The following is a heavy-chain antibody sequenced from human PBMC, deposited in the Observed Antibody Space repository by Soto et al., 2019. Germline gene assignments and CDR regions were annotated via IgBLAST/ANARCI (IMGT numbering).Heavy chain of an antibody. J-gene: IGHJ6*01. CDR3: AKDRPTTLLGDITTAYYYYGMDV. V-gene: IGHV3-30*18. Sequence: QVQLVESGGGVVQPGKSLRLSCAASGFTFSSYGMHWVRQVPGKGLDWVPVISYDGGDKYYADSAKGRFTISRDNSKNTLYLQMHTLSAEDTALYYCAKDRPTTLLGDITTAYYYYGMDVW. D-gene: IGHD3-3*01. CDR2: ISYDGGDK. CDR1: GFTFSSYG.